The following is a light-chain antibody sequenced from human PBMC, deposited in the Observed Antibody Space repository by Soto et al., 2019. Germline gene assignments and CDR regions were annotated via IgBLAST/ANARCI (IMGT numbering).Light chain of an antibody. CDR2: YNR. V-gene: IGLV3-21*04. Sequence: SSELTQPPSVSVAPGKTARITCGGDNIGSETVHWYQQKPGQAPVLVIYYNRDRPSAIAERFSGSKSGDTATLTISRVEAGDEADYYCQVWDTSSDHVIFGGGTKLTVL. CDR3: QVWDTSSDHVI. CDR1: NIGSET. J-gene: IGLJ2*01.